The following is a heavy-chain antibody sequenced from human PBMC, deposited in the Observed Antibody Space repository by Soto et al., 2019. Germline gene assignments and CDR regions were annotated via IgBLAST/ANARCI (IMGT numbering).Heavy chain of an antibody. J-gene: IGHJ4*02. V-gene: IGHV3-23*01. CDR3: AKERDKGADRYYFDD. CDR2: ISGSGDST. Sequence: EVQLLESGGILVHPGGSLRLSCAASGFTFSSYAMTWVRQAPGKGLEWVSAISGSGDSTYYADSVKGRFSISRDQSKNTLYLQMHSLGVEDTAVYFCAKERDKGADRYYFDDWGQGTLVTVSS. CDR1: GFTFSSYA.